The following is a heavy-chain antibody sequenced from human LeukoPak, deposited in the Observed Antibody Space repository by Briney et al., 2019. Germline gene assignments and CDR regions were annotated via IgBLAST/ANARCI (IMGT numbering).Heavy chain of an antibody. J-gene: IGHJ3*02. D-gene: IGHD2-2*01. CDR2: IYYSGST. CDR3: AREGYDPNAFDI. Sequence: SETLSLTCAVYGGSFSGYYWSWIRQPPGKGLEWIGYIYYSGSTNYNPSLKSRVTISVDTSKNQFSLKLSSVTAADTAVYYCAREGYDPNAFDIWGQGTMVTVSS. V-gene: IGHV4-59*01. CDR1: GGSFSGYY.